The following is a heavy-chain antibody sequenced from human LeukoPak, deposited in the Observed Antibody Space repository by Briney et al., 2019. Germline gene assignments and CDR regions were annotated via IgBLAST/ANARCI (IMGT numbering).Heavy chain of an antibody. Sequence: SVKVSCKASGGTFSSYAISWVRQAPGQGLEWMGGIIPIFGTANYAQKFQGGVTITADESTSTAHMELSSLRSEDTAVYYCARGPYSSSWYSGDYYYYYMDVWGKGTTVTVSS. CDR2: IIPIFGTA. D-gene: IGHD6-13*01. CDR1: GGTFSSYA. V-gene: IGHV1-69*01. CDR3: ARGPYSSSWYSGDYYYYYMDV. J-gene: IGHJ6*03.